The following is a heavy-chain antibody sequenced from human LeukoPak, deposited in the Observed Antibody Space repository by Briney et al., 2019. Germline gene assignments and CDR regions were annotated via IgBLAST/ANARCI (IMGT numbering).Heavy chain of an antibody. V-gene: IGHV6-1*01. CDR1: GDSVSSNSAA. D-gene: IGHD6-13*01. CDR3: ARGPYSSQYYYYYYMDV. J-gene: IGHJ6*03. Sequence: SQTLSLTCAISGDSVSSNSAAWNWIRQSPSRGLEWLGRTYYRSKWYNDYAVSVESRITINPDTSKNQFSLQLNSVTPEDTAVYYCARGPYSSQYYYYYYMDVWGKGTTVTVSS. CDR2: TYYRSKWYN.